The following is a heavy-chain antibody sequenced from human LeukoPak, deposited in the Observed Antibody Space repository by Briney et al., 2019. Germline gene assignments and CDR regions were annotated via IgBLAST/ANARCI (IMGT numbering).Heavy chain of an antibody. Sequence: GTLRLSCAASGFTFSSYGMSWVRQPPGKGLEWIGEIYHSGSTNYNPSLKSRVTISVDTSKNQFSLKLSSVTAADTAVYYCARLVSSGWTRGPDYWGQGTLVTVSS. D-gene: IGHD6-19*01. CDR1: GFTFSSYGM. V-gene: IGHV4-4*02. J-gene: IGHJ4*02. CDR3: ARLVSSGWTRGPDY. CDR2: IYHSGST.